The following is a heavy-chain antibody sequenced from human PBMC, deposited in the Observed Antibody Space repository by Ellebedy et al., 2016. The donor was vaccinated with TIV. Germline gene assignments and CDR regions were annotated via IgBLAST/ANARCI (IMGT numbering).Heavy chain of an antibody. CDR2: AFYTGST. CDR1: GGSTDNFY. Sequence: GSLRLSCSVSGGSTDNFYWSWIRQSPEKGLEWVGYAFYTGSTNYNPSLTSRVTISVDSSKSRVSLTLRSVTAADTAIYYCARRGGYHFDSWGQGTLVTVSS. J-gene: IGHJ4*02. CDR3: ARRGGYHFDS. D-gene: IGHD2-15*01. V-gene: IGHV4-59*08.